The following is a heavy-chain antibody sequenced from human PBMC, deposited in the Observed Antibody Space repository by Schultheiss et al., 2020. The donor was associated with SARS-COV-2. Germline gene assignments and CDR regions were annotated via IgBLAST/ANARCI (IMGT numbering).Heavy chain of an antibody. CDR1: GFTFSDYY. CDR3: SRAPYCGGNCGNWFDP. CDR2: IRSKAYGGTT. J-gene: IGHJ5*02. V-gene: IGHV3-49*04. D-gene: IGHD2-21*02. Sequence: GGSLRLSCAASGFTFSDYYMNWVRQAPGKGLEWVGFIRSKAYGGTTEYAASVKGRFTISRDDSKGVAYLQMNSLKTEDTAVYYCSRAPYCGGNCGNWFDPWGQGSLVTVSS.